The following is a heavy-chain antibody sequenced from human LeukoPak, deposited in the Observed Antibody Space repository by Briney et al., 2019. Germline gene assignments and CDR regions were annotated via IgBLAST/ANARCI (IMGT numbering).Heavy chain of an antibody. CDR1: GCTLTELS. J-gene: IGHJ4*02. Sequence: GASVKVSCKVSGCTLTELSMHWVRQAPGKGLEWMGGFDPEDGETIYAQKFQGRVTMTEDTSTDTAYMELSSLRSEDTAVYYCATAHARTGYCSGGSCYPFDYWGQGTLVTVSS. CDR2: FDPEDGET. CDR3: ATAHARTGYCSGGSCYPFDY. V-gene: IGHV1-24*01. D-gene: IGHD2-15*01.